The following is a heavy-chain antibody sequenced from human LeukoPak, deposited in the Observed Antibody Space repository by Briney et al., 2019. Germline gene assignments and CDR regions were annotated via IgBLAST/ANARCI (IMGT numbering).Heavy chain of an antibody. Sequence: SETLSLTCTVSGGSISSSGYYWGWIRQPPGKGLEWIGSVSYRGGTYYNPSLKTRVTISVDTSKNQFSLRLSSVTAADTAVYFCARDSRYCSGGNCHLRFDYWGQGILVTVSS. CDR3: ARDSRYCSGGNCHLRFDY. V-gene: IGHV4-39*07. CDR2: VSYRGGT. D-gene: IGHD2-15*01. J-gene: IGHJ4*02. CDR1: GGSISSSGYY.